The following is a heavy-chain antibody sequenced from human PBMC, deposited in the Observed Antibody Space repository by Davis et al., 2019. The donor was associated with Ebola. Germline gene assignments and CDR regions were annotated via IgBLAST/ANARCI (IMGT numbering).Heavy chain of an antibody. V-gene: IGHV5-51*01. Sequence: GESLKISCKGSGYSFTSYWIGWVRQMPGKGLEWMGIIYPGDSDTRYSPSFQGQVTISADKSISTAYLQWSSLKASDTAMYYCAREIAANYYYYYMDVWGKGTTVTVSS. CDR1: GYSFTSYW. J-gene: IGHJ6*03. CDR2: IYPGDSDT. D-gene: IGHD6-13*01. CDR3: AREIAANYYYYYMDV.